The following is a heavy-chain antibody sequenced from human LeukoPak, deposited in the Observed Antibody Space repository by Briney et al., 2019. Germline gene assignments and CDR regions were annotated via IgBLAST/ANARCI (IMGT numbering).Heavy chain of an antibody. CDR2: IRNKAESYRT. D-gene: IGHD3-10*01. CDR3: ADVGAGGDY. CDR1: GFSFSDHY. J-gene: IGHJ4*02. Sequence: GGSLRLSCAASGFSFSDHYMDWVRQAPGKGLEWVGRIRNKAESYRTQYAASVKGRFSVARDDSKSSVYEQMNSLKNENTAVYYGADVGAGGDYWGQGTLVSVSS. V-gene: IGHV3-72*01.